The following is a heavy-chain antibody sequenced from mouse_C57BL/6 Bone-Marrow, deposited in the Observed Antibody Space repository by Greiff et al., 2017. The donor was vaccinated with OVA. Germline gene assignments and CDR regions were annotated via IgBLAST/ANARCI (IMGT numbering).Heavy chain of an antibody. V-gene: IGHV1-15*01. CDR1: GYTFTDYE. CDR2: IDPETGGT. Sequence: QVQLQQSGAELVRPGASVTLSCKASGYTFTDYEMHWVKQTPVHGLEWIGAIDPETGGTAYNQKFKGKAILTADKSSSTAYMELRSLTSEDSAVYYCTRWIYDGYPYAMDYWGKGTSVTVSS. CDR3: TRWIYDGYPYAMDY. J-gene: IGHJ4*01. D-gene: IGHD2-3*01.